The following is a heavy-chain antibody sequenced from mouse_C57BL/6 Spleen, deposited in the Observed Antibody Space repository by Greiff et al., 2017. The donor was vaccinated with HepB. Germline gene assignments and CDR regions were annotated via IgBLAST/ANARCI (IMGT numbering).Heavy chain of an antibody. Sequence: QVQLQQSDAELVKPGASVKISCKVSGYTFTDHTIHWMKQRPEQGLEWIGYIYPRDGSTKYNEKFKGKATLTADKSSSTAYMQLNSLTSEDSAVYVCARRAYYGSSYDPYWYFDVWGTGTTVTVSS. V-gene: IGHV1-78*01. J-gene: IGHJ1*03. CDR3: ARRAYYGSSYDPYWYFDV. CDR1: GYTFTDHT. D-gene: IGHD1-1*01. CDR2: IYPRDGST.